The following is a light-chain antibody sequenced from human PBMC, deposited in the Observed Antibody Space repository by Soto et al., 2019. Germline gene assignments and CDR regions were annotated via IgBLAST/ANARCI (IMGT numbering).Light chain of an antibody. J-gene: IGKJ1*01. Sequence: DIQMTQSPSSLSASVGDRVTITCRTSHSLSSYLNWYQQKPGKAPKLLIYAASSLESGVPSRFSGSGSGTDFTLTISSLQPEDFATYYCQQSYSTPWTFGQGTKVEIK. CDR1: HSLSSY. V-gene: IGKV1-39*01. CDR2: AAS. CDR3: QQSYSTPWT.